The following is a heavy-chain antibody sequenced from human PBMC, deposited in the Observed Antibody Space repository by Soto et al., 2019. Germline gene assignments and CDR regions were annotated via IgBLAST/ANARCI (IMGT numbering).Heavy chain of an antibody. CDR2: IYSGGST. D-gene: IGHD4-17*01. Sequence: GGSLRLSCAASGFTVSSNYMSWVRQAPGKGLEWVSVIYSGGSTYYADSVKGRFTISRDNSKNTLYLQMNSLRAEDTAVYYCARDRFDDYGDPAVQLDYYYYMDVWGKGTTVTVSS. CDR3: ARDRFDDYGDPAVQLDYYYYMDV. V-gene: IGHV3-66*01. CDR1: GFTVSSNY. J-gene: IGHJ6*03.